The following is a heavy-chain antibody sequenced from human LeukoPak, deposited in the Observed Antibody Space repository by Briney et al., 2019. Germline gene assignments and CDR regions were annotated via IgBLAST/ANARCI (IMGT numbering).Heavy chain of an antibody. V-gene: IGHV3-53*01. Sequence: GGSLRLSCAASGFTVSSNHMSWVRQAPGKGLEWASIIYSSGTTYYAESVKGRFTISRDNSKNMLYLQMNSLRAEDTAVYYCGSSGTDTRFDYWAQGTLVTVSS. D-gene: IGHD3-10*01. CDR2: IYSSGTT. CDR3: GSSGTDTRFDY. J-gene: IGHJ4*02. CDR1: GFTVSSNH.